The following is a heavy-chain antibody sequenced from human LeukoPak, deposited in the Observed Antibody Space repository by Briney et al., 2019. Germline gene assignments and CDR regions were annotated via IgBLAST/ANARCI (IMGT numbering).Heavy chain of an antibody. Sequence: ASVKVSCKASGYTFTSYDINWVRQATGQGLEWMGWMNPNSGNTGYAQKFQGRVTMTRNTPISTAYMELSSLRSEDTAVYYCATTYHIVVVPAARYDAFDIWGQGTMVTVSS. D-gene: IGHD2-2*01. CDR3: ATTYHIVVVPAARYDAFDI. CDR1: GYTFTSYD. CDR2: MNPNSGNT. V-gene: IGHV1-8*01. J-gene: IGHJ3*02.